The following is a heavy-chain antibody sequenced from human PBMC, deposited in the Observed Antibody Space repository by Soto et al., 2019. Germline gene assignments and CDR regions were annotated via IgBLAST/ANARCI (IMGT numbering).Heavy chain of an antibody. D-gene: IGHD6-6*01. CDR2: ISSSSTI. V-gene: IGHV3-48*01. CDR1: GFTFSSYS. CDR3: ARERIAAPDL. J-gene: IGHJ5*02. Sequence: GGSLRLSCAASGFTFSSYSMNWVRQAPGKGLEWVSYISSSSTIYYADSVKGRFTISRDNAKNSLYLQMNSLRAEDTAVYYCARERIAAPDLWGQGTLVTVSS.